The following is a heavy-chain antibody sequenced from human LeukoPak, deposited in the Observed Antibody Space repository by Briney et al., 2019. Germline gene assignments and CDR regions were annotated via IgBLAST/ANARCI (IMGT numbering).Heavy chain of an antibody. D-gene: IGHD6-13*01. CDR3: AKEVEGIAAAGTEFDY. J-gene: IGHJ4*02. CDR1: GITFSNSW. V-gene: IGHV3-23*01. CDR2: LTRNSANT. Sequence: GGSLRLSCAASGITFSNSWMHWVRQAPGKGLEWVSTLTRNSANTYYADSVKGRFTSSRDNSKNTLYLQMNSLRAEDTAVYYCAKEVEGIAAAGTEFDYWGQGTLVTVSS.